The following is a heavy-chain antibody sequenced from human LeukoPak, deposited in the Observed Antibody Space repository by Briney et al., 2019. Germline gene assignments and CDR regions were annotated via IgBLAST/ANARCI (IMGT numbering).Heavy chain of an antibody. J-gene: IGHJ4*02. CDR1: GYSFTTYW. CDR2: IDPSDSYT. V-gene: IGHV5-10-1*01. CDR3: AISENTATPGDY. Sequence: GESLKISCKGSGYSFTTYWITWVRQMPGKGLEWMGRIDPSDSYTNYSPSFQGHVTLSADKSISTAYLQWSSLRASDTAMYYCAISENTATPGDYWGQGTLVTVS. D-gene: IGHD5-18*01.